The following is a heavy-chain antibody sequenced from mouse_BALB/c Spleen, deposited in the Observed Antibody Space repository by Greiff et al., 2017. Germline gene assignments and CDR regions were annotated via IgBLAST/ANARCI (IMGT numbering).Heavy chain of an antibody. CDR2: INPYNDGT. D-gene: IGHD2-3*01. V-gene: IGHV1-14*01. J-gene: IGHJ3*01. CDR1: GYTFTSYV. Sequence: EVQLVESGPELVKPGASVKMSCKASGYTFTSYVMHWVKQKPGQGLEWIGYINPYNDGTKYNEKFKGKATLTSDKSSSTAYMERSSLTSEDSAVYYCARKELGGYWGLAYWGQGTLVTVSA. CDR3: ARKELGGYWGLAY.